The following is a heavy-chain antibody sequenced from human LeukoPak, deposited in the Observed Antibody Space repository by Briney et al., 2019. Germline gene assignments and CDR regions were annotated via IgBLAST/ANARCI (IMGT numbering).Heavy chain of an antibody. J-gene: IGHJ4*02. CDR2: IYPGDSDT. CDR1: GYSFTSYW. CDR3: ARPSTVEMATITYFDY. D-gene: IGHD5-24*01. Sequence: GESLKISCKGSGYSFTSYWIGWVRQMPGKGLEWMGIIYPGDSDTRYSPSLQGQVTISADKSISTAYLQWSSLKASDTAMYYCARPSTVEMATITYFDYWGQGTLVTVSS. V-gene: IGHV5-51*01.